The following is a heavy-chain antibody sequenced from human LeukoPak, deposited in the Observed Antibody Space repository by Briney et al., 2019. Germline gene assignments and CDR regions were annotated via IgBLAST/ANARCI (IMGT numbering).Heavy chain of an antibody. J-gene: IGHJ5*02. CDR2: IRYDGSNK. V-gene: IGHV3-30*02. CDR1: GFTFSNYW. Sequence: GGSLRLSCAASGFTFSNYWMSWVRQAPGKGLEWVAFIRYDGSNKYYADSVKGRFTISRDNSKNTLYLQMNSLRAEDTAVYYCAKRGRKAAAGKTRDNWFDPWGQGTLVTVSS. CDR3: AKRGRKAAAGKTRDNWFDP. D-gene: IGHD6-13*01.